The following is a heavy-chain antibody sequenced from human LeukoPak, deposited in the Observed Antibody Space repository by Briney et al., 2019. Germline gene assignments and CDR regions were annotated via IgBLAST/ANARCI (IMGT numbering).Heavy chain of an antibody. J-gene: IGHJ6*02. V-gene: IGHV3-9*01. CDR3: AKDMVAAAGTPYYYYYYGMDV. CDR1: GFTFDDYA. D-gene: IGHD6-13*01. Sequence: PGRSLRLSCAASGFTFDDYAMHWVRQAPGKGLEWVSGISWNSGSIGYADSVKGRFTISRDNAKNSLYLQMNSLRAEDTALYYCAKDMVAAAGTPYYYYYYGMDVWGQGTTVTVSS. CDR2: ISWNSGSI.